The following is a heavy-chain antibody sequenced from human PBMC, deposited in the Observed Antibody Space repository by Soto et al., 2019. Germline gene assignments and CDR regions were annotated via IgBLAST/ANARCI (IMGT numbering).Heavy chain of an antibody. V-gene: IGHV4-39*02. Sequence: QLQMQESGPGLVKPSETLSLTCTVSSDSISSRSYYWGWVRQPPGKGLQWIGSVYYSVSTYYNPSLNSRVTMSVDTSKNQLSLKLSSMTAADTAVYYCVRGSAPQAWGQGTLVTVSS. CDR2: VYYSVST. J-gene: IGHJ5*02. CDR3: VRGSAPQA. CDR1: SDSISSRSYY.